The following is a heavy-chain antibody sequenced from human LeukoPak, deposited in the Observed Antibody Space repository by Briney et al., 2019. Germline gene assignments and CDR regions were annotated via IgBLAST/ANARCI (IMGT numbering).Heavy chain of an antibody. CDR3: ARSLRSYCSSTSCNPEYYYYMDV. V-gene: IGHV3-21*01. CDR1: GFTFSSYS. J-gene: IGHJ6*03. D-gene: IGHD2-2*01. CDR2: ISRSSSYI. Sequence: PGGSLRLSCAASGFTFSSYSMNWVRQAPGNVLQWVSSISRSSSYISYADSVKGRFTISRDNAKNSLYLQMNSLRAEDTAVYYCARSLRSYCSSTSCNPEYYYYMDVWGKGTTVTVSS.